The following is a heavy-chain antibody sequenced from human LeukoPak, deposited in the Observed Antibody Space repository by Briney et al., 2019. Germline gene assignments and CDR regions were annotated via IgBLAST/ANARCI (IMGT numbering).Heavy chain of an antibody. Sequence: ASVKPSCKASGYTFTSYYLHWVRQAPGQGLEWMGMVNPSGGSTSYAQKFQGRVTMTRDTFTTTVYMELSSLRSDDTAVFYCARRHKHYYQIDYWGQGTLVTVSS. CDR3: ARRHKHYYQIDY. CDR2: VNPSGGST. J-gene: IGHJ4*02. V-gene: IGHV1-46*01. CDR1: GYTFTSYY. D-gene: IGHD1-26*01.